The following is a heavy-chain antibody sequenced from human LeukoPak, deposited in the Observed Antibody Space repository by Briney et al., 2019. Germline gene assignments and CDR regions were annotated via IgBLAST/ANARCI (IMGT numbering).Heavy chain of an antibody. Sequence: GGSLRLSCAASGLTFSSYGMNSVRQAPGKGLEWVSSISSSSSYIYYADSVKGRFTISRDNAKNSLYLQMNSLRAEDTAVYYCARVHLEWLSSPFDYWGQGTLVTVSS. CDR3: ARVHLEWLSSPFDY. V-gene: IGHV3-21*01. CDR1: GLTFSSYG. D-gene: IGHD3-3*01. J-gene: IGHJ4*02. CDR2: ISSSSSYI.